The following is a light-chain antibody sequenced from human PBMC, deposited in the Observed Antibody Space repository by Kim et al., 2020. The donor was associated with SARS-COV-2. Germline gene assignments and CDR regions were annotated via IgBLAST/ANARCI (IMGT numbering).Light chain of an antibody. CDR2: SNN. Sequence: QLVLTQPPSASGTPGQRVTISCSGSSSNIGSNNVVWYQQLPGAAPNLLIYSNNQRPSGVPDRFSGSRSGTSASLAISGLQSGDEADYYCAVWDDSLKQGVFGGGTKVTVL. J-gene: IGLJ3*02. V-gene: IGLV1-44*01. CDR1: SSNIGSNN. CDR3: AVWDDSLKQGV.